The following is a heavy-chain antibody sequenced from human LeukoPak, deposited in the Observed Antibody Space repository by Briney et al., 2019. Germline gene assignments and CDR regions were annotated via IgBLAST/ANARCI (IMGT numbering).Heavy chain of an antibody. CDR1: GFTFSDYY. CDR2: ISSSGSTI. J-gene: IGHJ4*02. CDR3: ARGSTYYYGSGSSKSYYFDY. V-gene: IGHV3-11*04. D-gene: IGHD3-10*01. Sequence: GGSLRLSCAASGFTFSDYYMSWIRQAPGKGLEWVSYISSSGSTIYYADSVKGRFTISRDNSKNTLYLQMNSLRAEDTAVYYCARGSTYYYGSGSSKSYYFDYWGQGTLVTVSS.